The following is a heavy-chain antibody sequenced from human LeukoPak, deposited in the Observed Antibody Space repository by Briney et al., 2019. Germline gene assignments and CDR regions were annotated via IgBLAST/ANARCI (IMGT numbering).Heavy chain of an antibody. J-gene: IGHJ5*02. V-gene: IGHV4-34*01. D-gene: IGHD3-10*01. CDR3: ARGTVTDYYGSGSYPDP. CDR2: INHSGST. Sequence: SETLSLTCAVYGVSFSGYYWSWLRQPPGKGRECSGEINHSGSTNYNPSLKSRVTISVDTSKNQFSLKLSSVTAADTAVYYCARGTVTDYYGSGSYPDPWGQGTLVTVSS. CDR1: GVSFSGYY.